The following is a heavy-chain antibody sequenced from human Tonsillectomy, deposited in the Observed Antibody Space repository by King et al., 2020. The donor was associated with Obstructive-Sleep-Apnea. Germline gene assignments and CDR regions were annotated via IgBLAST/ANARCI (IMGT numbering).Heavy chain of an antibody. CDR3: ARASYYYYGPDV. CDR1: GGSISGYY. Sequence: VQLQESGPGLVKPSETLSLTCSVSGGSISGYYWTWIRRPAGNGLEWIGHIYSSGSTNYNPSLKSRVTMSLVTSKNQFSLMLSSVTAADTAVYYCARASYYYYGPDVWGQGTTVTVSS. J-gene: IGHJ6*02. CDR2: IYSSGST. V-gene: IGHV4-4*07.